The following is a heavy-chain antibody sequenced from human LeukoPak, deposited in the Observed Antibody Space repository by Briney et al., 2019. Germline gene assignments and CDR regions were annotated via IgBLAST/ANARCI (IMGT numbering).Heavy chain of an antibody. Sequence: GGSLRLSCAASGFTFSSYGMHWVRQTPGKGLVWVSRIHTDGSSTSYADSVKGRFTISRDNAKNTLYLHMNSLRAEDTAVYYCAREGSWRDDAFDIWGQGTMVTVSS. CDR3: AREGSWRDDAFDI. CDR1: GFTFSSYG. V-gene: IGHV3-74*01. J-gene: IGHJ3*02. CDR2: IHTDGSST. D-gene: IGHD6-13*01.